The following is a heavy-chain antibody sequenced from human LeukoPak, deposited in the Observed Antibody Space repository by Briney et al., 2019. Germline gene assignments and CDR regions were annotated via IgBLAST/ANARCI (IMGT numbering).Heavy chain of an antibody. CDR3: AREDIVATIHLFDY. D-gene: IGHD5-12*01. CDR2: ISSSSSYI. Sequence: GGSLGLSCAASGFTFSSYSMNWVRQAPGKGLEWVSSISSSSSYIYYADSVKGRFTISRDNAKNSLYLQMNSLRAEDTAVYYCAREDIVATIHLFDYWGQGTLVTVSS. V-gene: IGHV3-21*01. J-gene: IGHJ4*02. CDR1: GFTFSSYS.